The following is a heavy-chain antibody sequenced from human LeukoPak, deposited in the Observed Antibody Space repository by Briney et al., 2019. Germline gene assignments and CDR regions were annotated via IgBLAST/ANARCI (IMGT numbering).Heavy chain of an antibody. J-gene: IGHJ4*02. CDR2: ISTSSNSI. V-gene: IGHV3-48*04. CDR3: ARERDWSFDY. Sequence: GGSLRLSCAASGFTFSTYSMNWVRQAPGKGLEWVSYISTSSNSINYADSVKGRFTISRDNAKNSLYLEMNSLRAEDTAIYCCARERDWSFDYWGQGTLVTVSS. CDR1: GFTFSTYS. D-gene: IGHD3/OR15-3a*01.